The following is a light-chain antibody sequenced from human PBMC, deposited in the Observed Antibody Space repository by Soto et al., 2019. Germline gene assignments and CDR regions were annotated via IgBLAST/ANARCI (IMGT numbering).Light chain of an antibody. CDR3: QQYNDYSWT. J-gene: IGKJ1*01. V-gene: IGKV1-5*03. CDR2: KAS. CDR1: QSIGIW. Sequence: IQMTQSPSTLSASVGDRVAITCRASQSIGIWLAWYQKKPGKAPRFLVYKASTLQTGVPSRFSGSGSGTEFTLTISSLQPDDFATYDCQQYNDYSWTFGQGTKVEIQ.